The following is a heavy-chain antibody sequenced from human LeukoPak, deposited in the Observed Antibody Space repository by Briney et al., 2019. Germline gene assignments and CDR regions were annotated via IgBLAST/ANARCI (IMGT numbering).Heavy chain of an antibody. D-gene: IGHD6-13*01. CDR3: ARGPGIAAAGTDY. J-gene: IGHJ4*02. CDR1: GYTFTGYY. CDR2: INPNSGGT. V-gene: IGHV1-2*02. Sequence: ASVTASCKASGYTFTGYYMHWVRQAPGQGLEWMGWINPNSGGTNYAQKFQGRVTMTRDTSISTAYMELSRLRSDDTAVYYCARGPGIAAAGTDYWGQGTLVTVSS.